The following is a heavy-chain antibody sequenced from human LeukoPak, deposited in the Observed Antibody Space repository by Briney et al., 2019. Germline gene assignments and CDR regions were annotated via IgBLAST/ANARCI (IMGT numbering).Heavy chain of an antibody. V-gene: IGHV4-39*01. CDR3: ARHKSSSTNWFDP. CDR2: IYYSGST. Sequence: PSETLSLTCTVSGGPISSSSYYWGWIRQPPGKGLEWIGSIYYSGSTYYNPSLKSRVTISVDTSKNQFSLKLSSVTAAVTAVYYCARHKSSSTNWFDPWGQGTLVTVSS. D-gene: IGHD6-13*01. CDR1: GGPISSSSYY. J-gene: IGHJ5*02.